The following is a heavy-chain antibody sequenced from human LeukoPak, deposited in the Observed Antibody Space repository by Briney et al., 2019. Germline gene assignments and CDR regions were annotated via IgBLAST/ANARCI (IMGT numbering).Heavy chain of an antibody. J-gene: IGHJ6*02. CDR3: ASPSGYSYGRLYGMDV. CDR1: GDSVTTTTYY. CDR2: IHYSGST. D-gene: IGHD5-18*01. Sequence: SETLSLTCTVSGDSVTTTTYYWDWIRQPPGKGLEWIASIHYSGSTYYNPSLESRVTISVDSSQSHFSLKLSSVTAADTAVYYCASPSGYSYGRLYGMDVWGQGTTVTVSS. V-gene: IGHV4-39*02.